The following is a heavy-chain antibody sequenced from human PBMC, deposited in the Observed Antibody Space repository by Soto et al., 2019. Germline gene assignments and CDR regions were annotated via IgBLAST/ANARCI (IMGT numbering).Heavy chain of an antibody. CDR1: GFTFSDYA. Sequence: GGSLRLSCAASGFTFSDYAMSWVRQAPGKGLEWVSSISGSGVSTHYADSVKGRFTISRDNSENTLYLQMNSLRAEDTAVYYCAKPLVSGSYINFDSWGQGTLVTVSS. CDR3: AKPLVSGSYINFDS. D-gene: IGHD1-26*01. V-gene: IGHV3-23*01. CDR2: ISGSGVST. J-gene: IGHJ4*02.